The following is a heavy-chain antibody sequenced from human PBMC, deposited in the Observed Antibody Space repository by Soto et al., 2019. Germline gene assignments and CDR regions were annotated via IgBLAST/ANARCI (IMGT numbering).Heavy chain of an antibody. V-gene: IGHV4-59*01. D-gene: IGHD3-10*01. Sequence: SGTLSLTCAVYGESFSGYYWSWIRQPPGKGLEWIGYIYYSGSTNYNPSLKSRVTISVDTSKNQFSLKLSSVTAADTAVYYCARARAYGSGSYLDAFDIWGQGTMVTVSS. CDR3: ARARAYGSGSYLDAFDI. CDR2: IYYSGST. CDR1: GESFSGYY. J-gene: IGHJ3*02.